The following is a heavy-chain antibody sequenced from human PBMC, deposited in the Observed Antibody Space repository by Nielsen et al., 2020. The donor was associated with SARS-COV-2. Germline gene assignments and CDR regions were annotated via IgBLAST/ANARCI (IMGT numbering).Heavy chain of an antibody. CDR2: IYSGGST. J-gene: IGHJ4*02. CDR3: ASAVAHFEGLDH. CDR1: GFIISNTY. V-gene: IGHV3-53*01. Sequence: GASLKTSCVASGFIISNTYMSLVRPAPGKGPEWVSVIYSGGSTHYADSVKGRFTISRDNSKDTLYLQMNSLRPDDTAVYYCASAVAHFEGLDHWGQGTLVTVSS. D-gene: IGHD4-23*01.